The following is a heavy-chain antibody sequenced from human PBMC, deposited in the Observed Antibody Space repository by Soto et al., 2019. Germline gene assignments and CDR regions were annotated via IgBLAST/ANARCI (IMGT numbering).Heavy chain of an antibody. CDR1: GFTFRDYD. J-gene: IGHJ5*02. D-gene: IGHD3-3*01. V-gene: IGHV3-33*08. Sequence: GGSLRLSCAASGFTFRDYDMSWIRQAPGKGLEWVAVIWYDGSNKYYADSVKGRFTISRDNSKNTLYLQMNSLRAEDTAVYYCARGDFWSGYYTLPPGDPWGQGTLVTVSS. CDR3: ARGDFWSGYYTLPPGDP. CDR2: IWYDGSNK.